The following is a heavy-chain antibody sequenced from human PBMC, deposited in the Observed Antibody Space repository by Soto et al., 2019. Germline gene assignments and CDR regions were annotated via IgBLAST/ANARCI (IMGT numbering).Heavy chain of an antibody. CDR3: AKDPLEWLVPGYYYYGMDV. D-gene: IGHD6-19*01. Sequence: QVQLVESGGGVVQPGRSLRLSCAASGFTFSSYGMHWVRQAPGKGLEWVAVISYDGSNKYYADSVKGRFTISRDNSKNTLYLQMNSLRAEDTAVYYCAKDPLEWLVPGYYYYGMDVWGQGTTVTVSS. V-gene: IGHV3-30*18. CDR2: ISYDGSNK. CDR1: GFTFSSYG. J-gene: IGHJ6*02.